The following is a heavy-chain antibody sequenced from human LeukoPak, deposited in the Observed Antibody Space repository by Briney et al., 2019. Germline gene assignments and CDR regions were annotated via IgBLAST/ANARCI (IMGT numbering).Heavy chain of an antibody. CDR1: GGSFSGYY. V-gene: IGHV4-34*01. J-gene: IGHJ5*02. CDR2: INHSGST. CDR3: ARGGYYGSGSYYGWFDP. D-gene: IGHD3-10*01. Sequence: PSETLSLTCAVYGGSFSGYYWSWIRQPPGKGLEWIGEINHSGSTNYNPSLKSRVTISVDTSKNQFSLKLSSVTAADTAVYYCARGGYYGSGSYYGWFDPWGQGTLVTVSS.